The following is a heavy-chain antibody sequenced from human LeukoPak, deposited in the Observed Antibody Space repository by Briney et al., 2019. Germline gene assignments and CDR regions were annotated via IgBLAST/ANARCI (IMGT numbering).Heavy chain of an antibody. Sequence: GGSLRLSCAASGFTFSSYAMHWVRQAPGKGLEWVAVISYDGSNKYYADSVKGRFTISRDNSKNTLYLQMNSLRAEDTAVYYCAKGTSWAAAGTIFDYWGQGTLVTVSS. V-gene: IGHV3-30-3*01. D-gene: IGHD6-13*01. J-gene: IGHJ4*02. CDR1: GFTFSSYA. CDR2: ISYDGSNK. CDR3: AKGTSWAAAGTIFDY.